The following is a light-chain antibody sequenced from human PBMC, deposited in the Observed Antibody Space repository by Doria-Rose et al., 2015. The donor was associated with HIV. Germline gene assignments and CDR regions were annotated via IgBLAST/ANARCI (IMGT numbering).Light chain of an antibody. CDR1: QRISTY. V-gene: IGKV1-39*01. J-gene: IGKJ3*01. CDR3: QQTYSAPLT. CDR2: SAS. Sequence: MAHSPSSLSASVGDRATITCRASQRISTYLNWYQQKPGKAPKLLIYSASSLQSEVPPRFSGSGSGTDFTLTISSLHPEDFATYYCQQTYSAPLTFGPGTKVDIK.